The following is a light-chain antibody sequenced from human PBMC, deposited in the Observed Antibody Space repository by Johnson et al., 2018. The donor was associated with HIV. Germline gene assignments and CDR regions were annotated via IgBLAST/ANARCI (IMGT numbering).Light chain of an antibody. Sequence: QSVLTQPPSVSAAPGQKVTISCSGSSSNIGDNYVSWYQHLPGTAPKLLIYDNNKRPSGIPDRFSGSKSGTSATLDITGLQTGDEADYYCGTWDSSLSASYVFGAGTKVTVL. CDR1: SSNIGDNY. CDR2: DNN. V-gene: IGLV1-51*01. J-gene: IGLJ1*01. CDR3: GTWDSSLSASYV.